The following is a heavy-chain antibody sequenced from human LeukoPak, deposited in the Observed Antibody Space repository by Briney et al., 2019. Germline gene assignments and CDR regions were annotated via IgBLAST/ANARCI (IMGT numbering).Heavy chain of an antibody. CDR1: GDSFSNYG. CDR3: ASGSYLWGGMDV. D-gene: IGHD1-26*01. Sequence: ASVKVSCKASGDSFSNYGFAWVRQAPGQGLEWMGWISADSGDRYYAQNFQHRVTMTTDTSTTTGYMELRSLRSDDTAVYYCASGSYLWGGMDVWGQGSTVTVSS. V-gene: IGHV1-18*01. J-gene: IGHJ6*02. CDR2: ISADSGDR.